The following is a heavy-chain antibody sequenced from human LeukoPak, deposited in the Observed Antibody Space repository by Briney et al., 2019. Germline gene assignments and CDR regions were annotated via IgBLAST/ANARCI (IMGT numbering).Heavy chain of an antibody. Sequence: PGRSLRLSCAASGFTFSSYAMHWVRQAPGKGLEWVAVISYDGSNKYYADSVKGRFTISRDNAKNTLYLQMNSLRAEDTAVYYCARAGMILEPFDYWGQGTLDTVSS. CDR2: ISYDGSNK. J-gene: IGHJ4*02. CDR3: ARAGMILEPFDY. CDR1: GFTFSSYA. D-gene: IGHD3-22*01. V-gene: IGHV3-30-3*01.